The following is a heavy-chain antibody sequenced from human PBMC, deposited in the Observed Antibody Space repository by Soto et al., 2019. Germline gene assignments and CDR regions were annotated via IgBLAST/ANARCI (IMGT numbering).Heavy chain of an antibody. J-gene: IGHJ3*02. Sequence: QVQLQQWGAGLLKPSETLSLTCAVYGGSFSGYYWSWIRQPPGKGLEWIGEINHSGSTNYNPSLKSRVTISVDTSKNQYSLKQSSVTAADTAVYYCARVPRGVVVTAIASDAFDIWGQGTMVTVSS. CDR2: INHSGST. D-gene: IGHD2-21*02. CDR1: GGSFSGYY. CDR3: ARVPRGVVVTAIASDAFDI. V-gene: IGHV4-34*01.